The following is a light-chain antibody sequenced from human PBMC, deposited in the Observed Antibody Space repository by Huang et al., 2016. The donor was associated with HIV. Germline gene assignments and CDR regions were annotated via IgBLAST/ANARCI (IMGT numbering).Light chain of an antibody. V-gene: IGKV3-20*01. J-gene: IGKJ1*01. CDR2: GAS. CDR1: QSVSSSY. CDR3: QQYGSSPGT. Sequence: DIVLTQSPGTLSLSPGERATLSCRASQSVSSSYLAWYQQKPGQAPRLLIYGASSRATGIPDRCSGSGSGTDFTLTISRLEPEDFAVYYCQQYGSSPGTFGQGTKVEIK.